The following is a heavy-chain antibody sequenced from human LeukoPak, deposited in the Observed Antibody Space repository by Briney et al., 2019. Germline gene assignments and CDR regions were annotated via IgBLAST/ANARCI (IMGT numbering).Heavy chain of an antibody. Sequence: PGGSLRLSCAASGFTFSSYGMHWVRQAPGKGLEWVAFIRYDGSNKYYADSVKGRFTISRDNSKNTLYLQMNSLRSEDTAVYYCAKDLEDICCYFDYWRQGTLVSVSS. V-gene: IGHV3-30*02. D-gene: IGHD2-8*01. J-gene: IGHJ4*02. CDR2: IRYDGSNK. CDR3: AKDLEDICCYFDY. CDR1: GFTFSSYG.